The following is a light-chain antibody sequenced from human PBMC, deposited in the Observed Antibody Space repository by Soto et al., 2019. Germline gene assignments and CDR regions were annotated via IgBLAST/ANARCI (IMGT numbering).Light chain of an antibody. CDR2: DVS. J-gene: IGLJ1*01. CDR1: SSDVGGYNY. Sequence: QSALTQPASVSGSPGQSITISCTGTSSDVGGYNYVSWYQQHPGKAPKLMIYDVSNRPLGVSNRFSGSKSGNTASLTISGLQAEDEADYYCSSYTSSSTFYVFGTGTKLTVL. CDR3: SSYTSSSTFYV. V-gene: IGLV2-14*01.